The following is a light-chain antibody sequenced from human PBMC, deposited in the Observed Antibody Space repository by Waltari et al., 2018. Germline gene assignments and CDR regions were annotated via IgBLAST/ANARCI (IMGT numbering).Light chain of an antibody. J-gene: IGKJ2*01. CDR3: QQYNNWPMYT. V-gene: IGKV3-15*01. Sequence: EIVMTQSPATLSVSPGERATLSCRASQGVSSNLARYQQKPAPAPRPLIYGASTRATGIPARFSGSGSGTEFTLTISSLQSEDFAVYYCQQYNNWPMYTFGQGTKLEIK. CDR2: GAS. CDR1: QGVSSN.